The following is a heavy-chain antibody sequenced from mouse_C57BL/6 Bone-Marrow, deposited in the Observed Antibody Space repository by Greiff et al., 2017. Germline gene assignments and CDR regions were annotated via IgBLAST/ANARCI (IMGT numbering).Heavy chain of an antibody. CDR1: GFSLTSYA. Sequence: VMLVESGPGLVAPSQSLSITCTVSGFSLTSYAISWVRQPPGKGLAWLGVIWTGGGTNYNSALKSRLSISKDNSKSQVFLKMNSLQTDDTARYYCARNHLLYYYGGYFDYWGQGTTLTVSS. D-gene: IGHD1-1*01. V-gene: IGHV2-9-1*01. CDR2: IWTGGGT. J-gene: IGHJ2*01. CDR3: ARNHLLYYYGGYFDY.